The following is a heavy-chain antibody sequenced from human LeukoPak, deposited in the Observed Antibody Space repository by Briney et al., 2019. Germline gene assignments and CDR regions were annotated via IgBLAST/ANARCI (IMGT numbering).Heavy chain of an antibody. Sequence: GGSLRLSCAASGFSFSDYYMTWIRQGPGKGLEWISYISGSGSGVNYADSVKGRFTISRDNAKNSLYLQMNSLRAEDTAVYYCATHPLGSSGLYRYYHIDVWGNGTTVCVSS. CDR2: ISGSGSGV. CDR3: ATHPLGSSGLYRYYHIDV. D-gene: IGHD6-19*01. V-gene: IGHV3-11*01. CDR1: GFSFSDYY. J-gene: IGHJ6*03.